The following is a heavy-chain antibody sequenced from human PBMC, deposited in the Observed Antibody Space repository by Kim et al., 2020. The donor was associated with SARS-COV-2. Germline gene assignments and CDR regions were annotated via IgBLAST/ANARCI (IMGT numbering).Heavy chain of an antibody. Sequence: SETLSLTCTVSGGSISSDYWSWVRQPPGRGLEWIGHVYYRGSTDYNPSLRSRVTISVDTSQKQFSLRLTSVSAADTAVYYCVRDRRVPLNRGGYYYYALDVWGQGTTVTVSS. CDR3: VRDRRVPLNRGGYYYYALDV. J-gene: IGHJ6*02. D-gene: IGHD3-10*01. CDR2: VYYRGST. V-gene: IGHV4-59*01. CDR1: GGSISSDY.